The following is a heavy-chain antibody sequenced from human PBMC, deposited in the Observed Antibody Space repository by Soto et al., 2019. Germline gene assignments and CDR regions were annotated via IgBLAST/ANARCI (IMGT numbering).Heavy chain of an antibody. CDR3: AREGGATTANAFDI. CDR2: ISYDESNK. D-gene: IGHD1-26*01. V-gene: IGHV3-30*03. J-gene: IGHJ3*02. CDR1: GFIFNSFG. Sequence: GGSLRLSCAASGFIFNSFGMHWVRQAPGKGLEWVAVISYDESNKYYADSVKGRFTISRDNSKNTLYLQMNSLRAEDTAVYYCAREGGATTANAFDIWGQGTMVTVS.